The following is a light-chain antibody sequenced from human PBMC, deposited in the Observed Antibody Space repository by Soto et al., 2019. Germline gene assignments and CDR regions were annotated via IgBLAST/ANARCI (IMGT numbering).Light chain of an antibody. J-gene: IGKJ1*01. Sequence: EILMTQAPATLSVSPGEGATLSCRASQSVSTKLSWYQQKPGQAPRLLIYDAYNRATGIPARFSGSGSGTDFTLTISSLEPEDFSVYYCQQRSDWPRWTFGQGTKVDIK. V-gene: IGKV3-11*01. CDR2: DAY. CDR3: QQRSDWPRWT. CDR1: QSVSTK.